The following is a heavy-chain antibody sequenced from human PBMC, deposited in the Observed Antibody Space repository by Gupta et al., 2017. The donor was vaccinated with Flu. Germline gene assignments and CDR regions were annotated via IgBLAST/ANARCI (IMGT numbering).Heavy chain of an antibody. Sequence: LLEFGGGSVQPGGSLRLSCVASAFQFNDYAMNWVRHVPGRGLEWVSALSESGQSKYYAGSVRGRFTISRDNSRNTVYLQMNSLRGEDTAIYYCARRSRASWSHFDYWGQGTLVTVSS. CDR3: ARRSRASWSHFDY. CDR2: LSESGQSK. V-gene: IGHV3-23*01. D-gene: IGHD2-15*01. CDR1: AFQFNDYA. J-gene: IGHJ4*02.